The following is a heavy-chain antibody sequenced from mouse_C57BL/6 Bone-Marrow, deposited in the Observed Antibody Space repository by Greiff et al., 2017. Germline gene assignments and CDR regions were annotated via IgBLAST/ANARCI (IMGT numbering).Heavy chain of an antibody. Sequence: VQLQQSGAELVKPGASVKLSCKASGYTFTSYWMHWVKQRPGQGLEWIGMIHPNSGSTNYNEKFTSKATLTVDKSSSTAYMQLSSLTSEDSAVYYCARWLLSYYAMDYWGQGTSVTVSS. CDR3: ARWLLSYYAMDY. CDR2: IHPNSGST. D-gene: IGHD2-3*01. J-gene: IGHJ4*01. V-gene: IGHV1-64*01. CDR1: GYTFTSYW.